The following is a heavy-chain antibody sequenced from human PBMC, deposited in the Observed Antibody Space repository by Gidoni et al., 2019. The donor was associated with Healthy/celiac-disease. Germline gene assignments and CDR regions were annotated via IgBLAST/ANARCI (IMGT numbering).Heavy chain of an antibody. CDR2: ISYDGSNK. CDR3: AKDLGDYYDSSGYYFPLDY. V-gene: IGHV3-30*18. Sequence: QVQLVESGGGVVQPGRSLSLSCAASGFTFSSYGMHWVRQAPGKGLEVVAVISYDGSNKYYADSVKGRFTISRDNSKNTLYLQMNSLRAEDTAVYYCAKDLGDYYDSSGYYFPLDYWGQGTLVTVSS. J-gene: IGHJ4*02. D-gene: IGHD3-22*01. CDR1: GFTFSSYG.